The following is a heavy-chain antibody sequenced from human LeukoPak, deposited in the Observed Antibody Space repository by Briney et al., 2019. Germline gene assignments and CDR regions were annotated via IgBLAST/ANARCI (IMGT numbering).Heavy chain of an antibody. CDR1: GDFISTYH. CDR2: MQSTGNS. J-gene: IGHJ4*02. Sequence: SETLSLTCTASGDFISTYHWNWIRKPPGKGQEWIGYMQSTGNSKYNPSLKSRVDIFVDTSKNQVALILRSVTAEDTAVYYCARDKQHSYGRYFDHWGQGALVTVSS. V-gene: IGHV4-4*08. D-gene: IGHD3-16*01. CDR3: ARDKQHSYGRYFDH.